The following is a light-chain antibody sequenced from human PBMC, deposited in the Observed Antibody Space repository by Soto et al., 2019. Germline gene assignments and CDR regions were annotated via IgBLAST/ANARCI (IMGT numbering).Light chain of an antibody. V-gene: IGKV1-6*01. J-gene: IGKJ1*01. CDR1: QAIRTE. Sequence: AIQMTQSPSSLSASIGARVTITCRASQAIRTELSWYQQKPGKAPKLLIYAASSLQSGVPSTFSGSGSGTDFTLTINSLQPEDFATYYCLQDYSQPWTFGQGTKVEV. CDR2: AAS. CDR3: LQDYSQPWT.